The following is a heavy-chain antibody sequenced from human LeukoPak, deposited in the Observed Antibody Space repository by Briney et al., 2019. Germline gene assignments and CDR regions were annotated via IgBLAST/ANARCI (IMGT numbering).Heavy chain of an antibody. V-gene: IGHV4-30-4*01. D-gene: IGHD2-2*01. Sequence: PSQTLSLTCTVSGGSISSGDSYWSWIRQPPGKGLEWIGYIYYSGSTYYNPSLKSRVTISVDTSKNQFSLELSSVTAADTAVYYCAREYCSSTSCYESWFDPWGQGTLVTVSS. CDR1: GGSISSGDSY. CDR3: AREYCSSTSCYESWFDP. CDR2: IYYSGST. J-gene: IGHJ5*02.